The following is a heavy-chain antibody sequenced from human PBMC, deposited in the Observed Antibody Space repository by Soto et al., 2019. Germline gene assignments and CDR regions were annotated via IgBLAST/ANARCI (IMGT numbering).Heavy chain of an antibody. CDR3: ARDWFKAANDWFDP. CDR1: GGSISSGGYY. Sequence: SETLSLTCTVSGGSISSGGYYWSWIRQHPGKGLEWIGYIYYSGSTYYNPSLKSRVTISVDTSKNQFSLKLSSVTAADTAVYYCARDWFKAANDWFDPWGQGTLVTVSS. J-gene: IGHJ5*02. CDR2: IYYSGST. V-gene: IGHV4-31*03. D-gene: IGHD2-15*01.